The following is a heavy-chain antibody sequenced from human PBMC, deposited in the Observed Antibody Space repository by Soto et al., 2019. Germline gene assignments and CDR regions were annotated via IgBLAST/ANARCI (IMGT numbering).Heavy chain of an antibody. V-gene: IGHV4-30-2*01. J-gene: IGHJ4*02. CDR1: GGSISSGGYS. D-gene: IGHD6-6*01. CDR3: ATSNGSSWAGRMLNFDY. CDR2: IYHSGST. Sequence: QLQLQESGSGLVKPSQTLSLTCAVSGGSISSGGYSWSWIRQPPGKGLEWIGYIYHSGSTYYNPSLKSRVTISVDRSKNQFSLKLSSVTAADTAVYYCATSNGSSWAGRMLNFDYWGQGTLVTVSS.